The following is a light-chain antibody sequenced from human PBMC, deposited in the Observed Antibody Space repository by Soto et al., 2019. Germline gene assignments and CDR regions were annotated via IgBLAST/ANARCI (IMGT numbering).Light chain of an antibody. Sequence: EVVMTQSPATLSVSPGERATLTCRASQTVSSNLAWYQQKPGQAPRLLIYGAFTRATGIPARFSGDRSGTEFTLTISILQSEDFAVDYCHQYNNWPYTFGQGTKLEIK. CDR2: GAF. J-gene: IGKJ2*01. CDR3: HQYNNWPYT. V-gene: IGKV3-15*01. CDR1: QTVSSN.